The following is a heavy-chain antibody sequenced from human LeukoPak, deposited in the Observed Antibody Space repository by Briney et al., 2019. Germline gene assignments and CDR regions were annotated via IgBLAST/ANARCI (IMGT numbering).Heavy chain of an antibody. V-gene: IGHV3-53*01. CDR3: AKELESWEIFEY. J-gene: IGHJ4*02. D-gene: IGHD1-26*01. Sequence: GGSLRLSCAASGFTVSSNYMNWVRQAPGKGLEWVSVIYSGGSTYYADSVKGRFTVSRDNSRNTLYLQMNSLRAEDTALYYCAKELESWEIFEYWGQGTLVTVSS. CDR2: IYSGGST. CDR1: GFTVSSNY.